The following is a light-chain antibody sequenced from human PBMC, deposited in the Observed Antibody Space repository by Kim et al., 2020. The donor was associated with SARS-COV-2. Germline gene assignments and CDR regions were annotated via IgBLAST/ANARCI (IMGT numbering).Light chain of an antibody. CDR3: NSWTSSNTFV. CDR1: SSDVGDYNR. V-gene: IGLV2-18*02. J-gene: IGLJ1*01. CDR2: EVT. Sequence: QSVLTQPPSVSGSPGQSVTISCTGTSSDVGDYNRLSWYQQSPGTAPKLIIYEVTHRPSGVPDRFSGSKSGNTASLTISGLQAEDEADYYCNSWTSSNTFVFGTGTKVTVL.